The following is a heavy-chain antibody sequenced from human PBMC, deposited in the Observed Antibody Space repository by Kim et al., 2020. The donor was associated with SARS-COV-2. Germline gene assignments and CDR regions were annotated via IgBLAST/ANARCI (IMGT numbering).Heavy chain of an antibody. V-gene: IGHV3-21*01. Sequence: GGSLRLSCAASGFTFSSYSMNWVRQAPGKGLEWVSSISSSSSYIYYADSVKGRFTISRDNAKNSLYLQMNSLRAEDTAVYYCARFGELWFYYYGMDVWGQGTTVTVSS. CDR2: ISSSSSYI. CDR3: ARFGELWFYYYGMDV. J-gene: IGHJ6*02. D-gene: IGHD3-10*01. CDR1: GFTFSSYS.